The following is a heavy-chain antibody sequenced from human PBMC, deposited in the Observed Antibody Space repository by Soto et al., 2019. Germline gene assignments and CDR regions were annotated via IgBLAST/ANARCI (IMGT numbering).Heavy chain of an antibody. CDR1: GYTFTDYY. CDR2: INPKSGNT. D-gene: IGHD2-15*01. J-gene: IGHJ5*02. Sequence: ASVKVSCKASGYTFTDYYIHWVRQAPGQGLEWMGWINPKSGNTKYEQKFQARVTMTRDTSISTAYMEVSRLTSDDTAVYYCAKDPQSSYNWFDPWGQGTPVTVSS. V-gene: IGHV1-2*02. CDR3: AKDPQSSYNWFDP.